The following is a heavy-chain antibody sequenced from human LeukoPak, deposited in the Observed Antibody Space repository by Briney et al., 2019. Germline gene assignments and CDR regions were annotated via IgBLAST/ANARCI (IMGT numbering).Heavy chain of an antibody. V-gene: IGHV1-69*13. J-gene: IGHJ6*02. D-gene: IGHD1-14*01. Sequence: ASVTVSFTSSGGTFSSYAISWVRQAPGQGLEWMGGIIPIFGTANYAQKFQGRVTITADESTSTAYMELSSLRSEDTAVYYCASENLAYYGMDVWGQGTTVTVSS. CDR2: IIPIFGTA. CDR3: ASENLAYYGMDV. CDR1: GGTFSSYA.